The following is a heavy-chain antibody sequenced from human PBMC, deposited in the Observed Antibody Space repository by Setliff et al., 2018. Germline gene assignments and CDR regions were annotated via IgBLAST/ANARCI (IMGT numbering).Heavy chain of an antibody. V-gene: IGHV1-2*02. CDR2: INPNSGGT. D-gene: IGHD1-26*01. Sequence: ASVKVSCKASGYTFTGYYMHWVRQAPGQGLEWMGWINPNSGGTNYAQKFQGRVTMTRDTSISTAYMKLSRLRSDDTAVYYCARARGSGARAFDIWGQGTMVTVSS. CDR3: ARARGSGARAFDI. J-gene: IGHJ3*02. CDR1: GYTFTGYY.